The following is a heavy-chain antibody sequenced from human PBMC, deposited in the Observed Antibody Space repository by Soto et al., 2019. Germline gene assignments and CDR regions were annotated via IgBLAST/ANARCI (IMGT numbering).Heavy chain of an antibody. D-gene: IGHD2-2*01. CDR1: GGTFSSYA. J-gene: IGHJ5*02. Sequence: SVKVSCKASGGTFSSYAISWVRQAPGQGLEWMGGIIPIFGTANYAQKFQGRVTITADESTSTAYMELRSLRSEDTAVYYCARDVMTVVPAAIGAYNWFDPWGQGTLVTVSS. V-gene: IGHV1-69*13. CDR2: IIPIFGTA. CDR3: ARDVMTVVPAAIGAYNWFDP.